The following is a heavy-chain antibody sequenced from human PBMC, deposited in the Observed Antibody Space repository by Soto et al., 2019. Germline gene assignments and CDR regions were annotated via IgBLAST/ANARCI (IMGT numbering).Heavy chain of an antibody. D-gene: IGHD3-16*02. Sequence: GSLRLSCAASGFTFNSYTMNWVRQAPGKGLEWVSSITSSSSRIYYADSVKGRFTISRDNDKNSLFLQMDSLRAEATAVYYCAREVGRSFYEMVVWGQGTTVTVYS. CDR2: ITSSSSRI. CDR3: AREVGRSFYEMVV. CDR1: GFTFNSYT. V-gene: IGHV3-21*01. J-gene: IGHJ6*02.